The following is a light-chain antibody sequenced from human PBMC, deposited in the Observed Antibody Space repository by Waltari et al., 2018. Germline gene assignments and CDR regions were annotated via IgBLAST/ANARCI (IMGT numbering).Light chain of an antibody. CDR3: QQYHSTPWT. J-gene: IGKJ1*01. V-gene: IGKV4-1*01. CDR2: WAS. Sequence: DIVMTPSPDSLAVSLGERATINCKSSQSVLFSSNNKNYLAWYQQKPGQPPKLLIYWASTRESGVPDRFSGSASGTDFTLTISSLQAEDVAVYYCQQYHSTPWTFGQGTKVEIK. CDR1: QSVLFSSNNKNY.